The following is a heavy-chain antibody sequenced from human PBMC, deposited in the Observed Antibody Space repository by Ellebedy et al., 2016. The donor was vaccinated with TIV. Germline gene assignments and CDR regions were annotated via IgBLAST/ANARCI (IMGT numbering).Heavy chain of an antibody. CDR1: GGSISSYY. CDR2: IYYSGST. Sequence: MPGGSLRLSCTVSGGSISSYYWSWIRQPPGKGLEWIGYIYYSGSTNYNPSLKSRVTISVDTSKNQFSLKLSSVTAADTAVYYCARHSARIWGSYRYPDHYFDYWGQGTLVTVSS. D-gene: IGHD3-16*02. CDR3: ARHSARIWGSYRYPDHYFDY. V-gene: IGHV4-59*08. J-gene: IGHJ4*02.